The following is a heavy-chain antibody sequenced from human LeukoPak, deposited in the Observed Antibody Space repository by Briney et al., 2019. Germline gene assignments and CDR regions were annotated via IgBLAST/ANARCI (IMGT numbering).Heavy chain of an antibody. CDR2: ITTSSDTK. D-gene: IGHD3-22*01. V-gene: IGHV3-48*01. Sequence: GESLRLSCAASGFTFSDYSMNWVRRAPGKGLEWVSYITTSSDTKYYADSVKGRFTISRDNAKNSLYLQMNSLRAEDTAVYYCARPHPNNYDSSGYYSWNDYWGQGTLVTVSS. CDR3: ARPHPNNYDSSGYYSWNDY. CDR1: GFTFSDYS. J-gene: IGHJ4*02.